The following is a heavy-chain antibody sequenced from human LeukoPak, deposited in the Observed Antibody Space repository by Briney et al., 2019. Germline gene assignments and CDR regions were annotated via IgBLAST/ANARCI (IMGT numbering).Heavy chain of an antibody. D-gene: IGHD2-8*01. CDR1: GFSFSGNA. CDR3: SKDDCVNGICYFAN. J-gene: IGHJ4*02. CDR2: ISGSNT. Sequence: GGSLRLSCLASGFSFSGNAMNWVRQAPGKGLDWVSGISGSNTYYADSVKGRFTISRDSSKNTMYLQMNDLGAEDTAVYYCSKDDCVNGICYFANWGQGTLVTVSS. V-gene: IGHV3-23*01.